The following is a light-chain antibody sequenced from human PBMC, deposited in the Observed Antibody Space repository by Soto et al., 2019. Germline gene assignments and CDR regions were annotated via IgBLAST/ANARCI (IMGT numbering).Light chain of an antibody. Sequence: DIQMTQSPSTLSASVGDRVTITCRASQSISSWLAWYQQKPGKAPKLLIYKASTLESGVPSKFSGSGSGTEFTLTISSLQPDDFASYYCQQYNSYPYTFGQGTKLEIK. CDR3: QQYNSYPYT. CDR1: QSISSW. V-gene: IGKV1-5*03. J-gene: IGKJ2*01. CDR2: KAS.